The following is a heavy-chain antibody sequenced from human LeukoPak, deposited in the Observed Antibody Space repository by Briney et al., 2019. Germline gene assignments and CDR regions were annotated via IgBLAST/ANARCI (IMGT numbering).Heavy chain of an antibody. CDR3: AREARTSMWFGEGWLDL. J-gene: IGHJ5*02. V-gene: IGHV4-4*02. CDR1: GGAISSSNW. CDR2: SYHSGST. Sequence: SETLCLTCAVSGGAISSSNWWSWVRQPPGKGLEWIGESYHSGSTNYNPSLKSRVTISVDKSKNQFSLKLSSVTAADTAVSYCAREARTSMWFGEGWLDLWGQGTLVTVSS. D-gene: IGHD3-10*01.